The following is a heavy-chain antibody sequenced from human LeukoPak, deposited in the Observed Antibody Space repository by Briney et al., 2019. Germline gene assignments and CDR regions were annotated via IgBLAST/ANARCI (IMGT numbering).Heavy chain of an antibody. J-gene: IGHJ6*03. Sequence: ASVTVSCKASGYTFSNYYIYWVRQAPGQGLEWMGVINPSGGPTNYAPQFQGRVTMTRDMSTSTVYMELSSLRSEDTAVYYCARDAEQRISSKGIYSYYYIDVWGKGTTVTVTS. V-gene: IGHV1-46*01. CDR3: ARDAEQRISSKGIYSYYYIDV. CDR2: INPSGGPT. D-gene: IGHD6-13*01. CDR1: GYTFSNYY.